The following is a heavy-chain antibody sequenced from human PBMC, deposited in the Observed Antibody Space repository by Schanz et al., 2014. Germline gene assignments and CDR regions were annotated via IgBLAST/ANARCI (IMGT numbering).Heavy chain of an antibody. V-gene: IGHV3-23*01. CDR3: AKSQGSSFDS. CDR2: ISGGGGTT. D-gene: IGHD6-13*01. J-gene: IGHJ4*02. Sequence: EVQLLESGGGLVQPGGSLRLSCAASGFNFSSYSLNWVRQAPGKGLEWVSAISGGGGTTYYADSVKGRFTISSDNSKSTLYLQMSSLRAEDTAVYYCAKSQGSSFDSWGQGTLVTVSS. CDR1: GFNFSSYS.